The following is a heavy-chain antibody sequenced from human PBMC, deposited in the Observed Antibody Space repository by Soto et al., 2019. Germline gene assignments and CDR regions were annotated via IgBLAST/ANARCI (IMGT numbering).Heavy chain of an antibody. J-gene: IGHJ4*02. V-gene: IGHV3-74*02. CDR1: GFTFSSCW. Sequence: EVQLVESGGGLVQPGGSLRLSWVGSGFTFSSCWMHWVRQVPGKGPVWVSRINSAGSASSYVDFVKGRFTVSRDNDKDTVYVEMNSLSAEAGAVYYCATGGYGYGWGYWGQGTLVPVSS. CDR3: ATGGYGYGWGY. D-gene: IGHD5-18*01. CDR2: INSAGSAS.